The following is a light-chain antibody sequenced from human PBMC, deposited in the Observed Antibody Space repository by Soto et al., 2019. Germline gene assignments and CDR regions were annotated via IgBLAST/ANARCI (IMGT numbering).Light chain of an antibody. J-gene: IGLJ1*01. CDR1: SSDVGSYNL. CDR3: CSDAGSSTSLYV. Sequence: QSALTQPASVSGSPGQSITISCTGTSSDVGSYNLVSWYQQHPGKAPKLMIYEGSKRPSGVSNRFSGSKSGNTASLTISGLQDEDEADYYCCSDAGSSTSLYVFATGTKGTVL. V-gene: IGLV2-23*01. CDR2: EGS.